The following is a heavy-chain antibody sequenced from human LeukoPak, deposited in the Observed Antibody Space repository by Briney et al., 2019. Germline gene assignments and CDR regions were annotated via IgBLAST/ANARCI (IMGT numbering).Heavy chain of an antibody. CDR2: IIPIFGTA. CDR1: GGTFTSYA. D-gene: IGHD5-18*01. J-gene: IGHJ4*02. V-gene: IGHV1-69*05. Sequence: RASVRVSSKASGGTFTSYATSWVRQAPGQGLEWMGGIIPIFGTANYAQRSQGRVTITTDESTSTAYMELSSLRSEDTAVYYCARKRGYSYGHYDYWGQGTLVTVSS. CDR3: ARKRGYSYGHYDY.